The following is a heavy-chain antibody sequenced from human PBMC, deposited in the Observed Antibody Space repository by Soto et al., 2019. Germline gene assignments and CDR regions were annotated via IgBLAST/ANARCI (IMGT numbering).Heavy chain of an antibody. CDR3: ARELTAGVRALYYYGMDV. V-gene: IGHV3-21*01. J-gene: IGHJ6*02. D-gene: IGHD3-10*01. CDR2: ISSSSSYI. CDR1: GFTFSSYS. Sequence: KPGGSLRLSCAASGFTFSSYSMNWVRQAPGKGLEWVSSISSSSSYIYYADSVKGRFTISRDNAKNSLYLQMNSLRAEDTAVYYCARELTAGVRALYYYGMDVWGQGTTVTVSS.